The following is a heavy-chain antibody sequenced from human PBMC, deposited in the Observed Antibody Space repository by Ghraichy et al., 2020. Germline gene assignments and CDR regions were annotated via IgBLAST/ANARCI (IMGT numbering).Heavy chain of an antibody. J-gene: IGHJ4*02. CDR2: ISDNSDNT. D-gene: IGHD2-2*01. CDR3: AKDRSWYAH. Sequence: GGSLRLSCAASGFTISRYAMSWLRHAPGKGLEWVSSISDNSDNTDYADSVKGRFTVSRDHSKNTVYLQMNSLRAEDTAMYFCAKDRSWYAHWGQGVLVTVSS. CDR1: GFTISRYA. V-gene: IGHV3-23*01.